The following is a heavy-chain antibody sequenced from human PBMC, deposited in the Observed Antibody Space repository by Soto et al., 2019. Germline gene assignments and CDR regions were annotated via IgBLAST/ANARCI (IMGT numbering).Heavy chain of an antibody. V-gene: IGHV3-15*01. Sequence: GSLRLSCAATGFTLSNGWMSWVRQAPGKGLEWVGRIRSKTDGGKTDYAAPVKGRFSMSRDDSKNTLYLQMNSLKTEDTALHYCTTETITFGGIVMSLNYYYGMDVWGQGTTVTVSS. D-gene: IGHD3-16*01. CDR3: TTETITFGGIVMSLNYYYGMDV. CDR2: IRSKTDGGKT. J-gene: IGHJ6*02. CDR1: GFTLSNGW.